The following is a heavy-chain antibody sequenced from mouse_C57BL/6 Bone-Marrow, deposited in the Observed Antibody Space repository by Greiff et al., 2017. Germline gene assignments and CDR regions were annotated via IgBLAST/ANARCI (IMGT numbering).Heavy chain of an antibody. J-gene: IGHJ2*01. V-gene: IGHV2-2*01. Sequence: QVQLQQSGPGLVQPSQSLSITCTVSGFSLTSYGVHWVRQSPGKGLEWLGVIWSGGSTDYNAAFISSLSISKDNSKSQVFFKMNSLQADDTAIYYCARIKLPYFDYWGQGTTLTVSS. CDR2: IWSGGST. CDR1: GFSLTSYG. CDR3: ARIKLPYFDY.